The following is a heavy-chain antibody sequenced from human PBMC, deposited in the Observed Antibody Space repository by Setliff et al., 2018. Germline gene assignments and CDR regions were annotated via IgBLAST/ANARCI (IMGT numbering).Heavy chain of an antibody. CDR3: ARMSGFQYMDV. CDR2: IYTSWST. Sequence: SETLSLTCTVSDDSISSRHYYWSWIRQPAGKGLEWLGQIYTSWSTNYNPSPEGRATLSIDASKRQFSLKLTSVTAADTAVYYCARMSGFQYMDVWGKGTTVTVSS. J-gene: IGHJ6*03. CDR1: DDSISSRHYY. D-gene: IGHD3-3*01. V-gene: IGHV4-61*09.